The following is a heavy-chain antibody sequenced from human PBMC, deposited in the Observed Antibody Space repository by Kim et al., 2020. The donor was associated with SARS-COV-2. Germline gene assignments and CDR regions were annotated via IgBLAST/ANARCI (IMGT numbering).Heavy chain of an antibody. J-gene: IGHJ3*02. Sequence: YADSVKGRFTISRDNDKNSLYLQMNSLRDEDTAVYYCARVFLGDPFAFEIWGQGTMVTVSS. CDR3: ARVFLGDPFAFEI. V-gene: IGHV3-48*02. D-gene: IGHD4-17*01.